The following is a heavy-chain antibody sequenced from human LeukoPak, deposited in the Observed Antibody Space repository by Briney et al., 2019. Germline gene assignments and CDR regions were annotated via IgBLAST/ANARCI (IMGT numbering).Heavy chain of an antibody. D-gene: IGHD6-13*01. Sequence: SSETLSLTCTVSGGSISSYYWSWIRQPPGKGLEWIGYIYYSGSTNYNPSLKSRVTISVDTSKNQFSLKLSSVTAADTAVYYCAREGWGSSRYYYYYMDVWGKGTTVTVSS. V-gene: IGHV4-59*01. CDR1: GGSISSYY. CDR2: IYYSGST. CDR3: AREGWGSSRYYYYYMDV. J-gene: IGHJ6*03.